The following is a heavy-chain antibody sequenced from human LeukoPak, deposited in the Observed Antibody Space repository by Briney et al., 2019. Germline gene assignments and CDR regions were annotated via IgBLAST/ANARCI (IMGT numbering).Heavy chain of an antibody. J-gene: IGHJ4*02. Sequence: ASVKVSCKASGYTFTSYGILWVRQAPGQGLEWMGWISAYNCNTNYAQKFQGRVTMTTDTSTSTAYTELRSLNSDDTAVYYRARQSKCYSFDYWPQGALVTVSS. CDR3: ARQSKCYSFDY. CDR1: GYTFTSYG. V-gene: IGHV1-18*01. D-gene: IGHD3-10*01. CDR2: ISAYNCNT.